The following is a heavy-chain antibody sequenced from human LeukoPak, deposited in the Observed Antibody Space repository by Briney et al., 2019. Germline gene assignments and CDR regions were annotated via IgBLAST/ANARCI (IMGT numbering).Heavy chain of an antibody. D-gene: IGHD3-22*01. V-gene: IGHV3-21*01. Sequence: GGSLRLSCAASGFSFSSYNMNWVRQTPGKGLEWVSSITSSSTYTFYADSVKGRFTISRDNAKNSMYLQMNSLRAEDTAVYYCARVVIVSGSKGNSFDRSGYYSWFDPWGQGTRVIVSS. J-gene: IGHJ5*02. CDR3: ARVVIVSGSKGNSFDRSGYYSWFDP. CDR1: GFSFSSYN. CDR2: ITSSSTYT.